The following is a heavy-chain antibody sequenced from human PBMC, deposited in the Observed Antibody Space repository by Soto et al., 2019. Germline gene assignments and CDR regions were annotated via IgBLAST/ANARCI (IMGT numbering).Heavy chain of an antibody. J-gene: IGHJ4*02. V-gene: IGHV4-39*01. CDR1: GASVSSDIFY. Sequence: SETLSLACTVSGASVSSDIFYWGWIRQPPGKGLEWIGTIYYTGNSYYNPSLKSRITMSVDTSKNQFSLKLSSVTAADTAVYYCAKRNKLGYDFLSGYYPLFDYWGQGTLVTVSS. D-gene: IGHD3-3*01. CDR3: AKRNKLGYDFLSGYYPLFDY. CDR2: IYYTGNS.